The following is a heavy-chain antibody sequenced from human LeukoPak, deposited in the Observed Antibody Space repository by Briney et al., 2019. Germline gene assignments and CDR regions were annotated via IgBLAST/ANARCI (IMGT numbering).Heavy chain of an antibody. CDR2: ISAYNGNT. D-gene: IGHD3-22*01. CDR1: AYTFNSYG. V-gene: IGHV1-18*01. CDR3: ARSDSSGYDY. Sequence: ASVMVSCKASAYTFNSYGISWVRQAPGQGLEWMGGISAYNGNTHYAQKLQGRVTMTRDTSTSTIYMELRRLRSDDTGVYYCARSDSSGYDYWGQGTLVTVSS. J-gene: IGHJ4*02.